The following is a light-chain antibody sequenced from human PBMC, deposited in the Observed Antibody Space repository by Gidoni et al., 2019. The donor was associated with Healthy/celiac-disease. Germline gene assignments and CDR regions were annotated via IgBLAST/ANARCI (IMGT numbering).Light chain of an antibody. CDR3: QQYNNWPPLT. Sequence: IVMTQSPATLSVSPGERATLSCRASQSVNSNLAWYQQKPGQAPRLLSYGASTRATGIPARFSGSGAGTEFTLTISSLQSEDFAVYYCQQYNNWPPLTFGGGTKVEIK. CDR1: QSVNSN. J-gene: IGKJ4*01. V-gene: IGKV3-15*01. CDR2: GAS.